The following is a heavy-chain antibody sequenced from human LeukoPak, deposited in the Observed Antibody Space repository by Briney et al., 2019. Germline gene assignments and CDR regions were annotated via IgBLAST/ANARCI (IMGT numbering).Heavy chain of an antibody. Sequence: PGGSLRLSSAAPGFTSSSYGTRWVRQAPGKGLGWVAYIRYVGSNKYYADSVKGRFTISRDNSKNTLYLQMNSVRAEDTAVYYCAKDSTAYYCDYWGQGTLVTVSS. CDR2: IRYVGSNK. J-gene: IGHJ4*02. CDR1: GFTSSSYG. CDR3: AKDSTAYYCDY. V-gene: IGHV3-30*02.